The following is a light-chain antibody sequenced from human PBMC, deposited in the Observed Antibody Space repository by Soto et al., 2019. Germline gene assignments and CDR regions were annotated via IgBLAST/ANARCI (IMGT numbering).Light chain of an antibody. V-gene: IGLV1-44*01. Sequence: QSVLTQPPSASGTPGQRVTISCSGSSSNIGSNTVNWYQQLPGTAPKLLIYSNNQRPSGVPDRFSGSKSGTSASLAISGLQSEDEADYYCAAGDDGLNGDVVFGGGTKLTVL. CDR3: AAGDDGLNGDVV. CDR2: SNN. CDR1: SSNIGSNT. J-gene: IGLJ2*01.